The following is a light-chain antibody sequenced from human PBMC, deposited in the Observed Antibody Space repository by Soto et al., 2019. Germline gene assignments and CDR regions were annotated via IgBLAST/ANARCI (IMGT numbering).Light chain of an antibody. V-gene: IGLV2-14*01. CDR2: EVS. CDR1: SSDVGGYNY. J-gene: IGLJ1*01. Sequence: QSALTQPASVSGSPGQSITISCTGTSSDVGGYNYVSWSQQHPGKAPKLIIYEVSNRPSGVSNRFPGSKSGNTASLTISGLQAEDEADYYCSSYTTTDTYVFGTGTKVTV. CDR3: SSYTTTDTYV.